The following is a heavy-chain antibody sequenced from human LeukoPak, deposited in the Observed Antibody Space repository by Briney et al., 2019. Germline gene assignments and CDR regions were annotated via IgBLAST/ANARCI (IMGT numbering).Heavy chain of an antibody. CDR2: INHSGST. D-gene: IGHD3-3*01. V-gene: IGHV4-34*01. CDR3: AKDFGEWLEPPGAFDI. Sequence: SETLSLTCAVYGGSFSGYYWSWIRQPPGKGLEWIGEINHSGSTNYNPSLKSRVTISVDTSKNQFSLKLSSVTAADTAVYYCAKDFGEWLEPPGAFDIWGQGTMVTVSS. CDR1: GGSFSGYY. J-gene: IGHJ3*02.